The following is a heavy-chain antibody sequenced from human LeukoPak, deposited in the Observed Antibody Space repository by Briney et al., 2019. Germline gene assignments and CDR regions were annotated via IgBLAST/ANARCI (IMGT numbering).Heavy chain of an antibody. CDR1: GASFSGYS. Sequence: SETLSLTCAVHGASFSGYSWSWVRQPPGKGLEWIGEVNRVGNTIYNPSLKSRVTISIDTSTTQFSLRLSSVTVADTAVYFCARERVVSDYNWFDPWGQGTLVTVSS. CDR3: ARERVVSDYNWFDP. D-gene: IGHD6-25*01. J-gene: IGHJ5*02. V-gene: IGHV4-34*01. CDR2: VNRVGNT.